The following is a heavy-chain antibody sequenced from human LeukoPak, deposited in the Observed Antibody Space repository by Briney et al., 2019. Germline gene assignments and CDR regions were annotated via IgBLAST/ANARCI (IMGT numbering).Heavy chain of an antibody. J-gene: IGHJ6*02. V-gene: IGHV4-34*01. CDR2: INHSGST. CDR1: GGSFSGYY. CDR3: ARGDERDSSGWYTYYYYYYGMDV. Sequence: PSETLSLTCAVYGGSFSGYYWSWIRQPPGKGLEWIGEINHSGSTNYNPSLKSRVTISVDTSKNQFPLKLSSVTAADTAVYYCARGDERDSSGWYTYYYYYYGMDVWGQGTTVTVSS. D-gene: IGHD6-19*01.